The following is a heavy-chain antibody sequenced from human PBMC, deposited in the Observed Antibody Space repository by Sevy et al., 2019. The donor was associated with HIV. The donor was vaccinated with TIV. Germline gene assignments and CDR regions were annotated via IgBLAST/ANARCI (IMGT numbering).Heavy chain of an antibody. CDR1: GFTFRTYW. CDR2: IKPDGSDK. CDR3: ARLSSPMPDSGWYDFFDH. J-gene: IGHJ4*02. Sequence: GGSLRLSCAASGFTFRTYWMSWVRQAPGKGLEWVANIKPDGSDKNYMDSVKRRFTISRDNAKNSLYLHVSSLRAEDTAVYYCARLSSPMPDSGWYDFFDHWGQGTLVTVSS. V-gene: IGHV3-7*01. D-gene: IGHD6-19*01.